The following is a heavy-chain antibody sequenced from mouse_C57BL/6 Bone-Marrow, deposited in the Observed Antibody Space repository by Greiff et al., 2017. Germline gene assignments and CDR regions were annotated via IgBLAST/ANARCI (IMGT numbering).Heavy chain of an antibody. Sequence: VQLQQPGAELVKPGASVKLSCKASGYTFTSYWMHWVKQRPGRGLEWIGRIDPNSGGTKYNEQFKSKATLTVDKHSSTAYMQLSSLTSEDSAVDYCARGGDYDAWFAYWGQGTLVTVSA. CDR2: IDPNSGGT. V-gene: IGHV1-72*01. J-gene: IGHJ3*01. D-gene: IGHD2-4*01. CDR3: ARGGDYDAWFAY. CDR1: GYTFTSYW.